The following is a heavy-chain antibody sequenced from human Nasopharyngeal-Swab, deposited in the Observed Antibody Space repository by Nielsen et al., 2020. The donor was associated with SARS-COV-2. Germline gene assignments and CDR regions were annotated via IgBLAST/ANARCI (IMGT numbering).Heavy chain of an antibody. Sequence: GGSLRLSCAASGFTFSSYSMNWVRQAPGKGLEWVSSISSSSSYIYYADSVKGRFTISRDNSKNTLYLQMNSLRAEDTAVYYCARALLWFGESILDDAFDIWGQGTMVTVSS. D-gene: IGHD3-10*01. V-gene: IGHV3-21*01. J-gene: IGHJ3*02. CDR2: ISSSSSYI. CDR3: ARALLWFGESILDDAFDI. CDR1: GFTFSSYS.